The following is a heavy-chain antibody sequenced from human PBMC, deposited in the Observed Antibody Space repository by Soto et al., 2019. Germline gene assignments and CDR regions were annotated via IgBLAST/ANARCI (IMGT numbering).Heavy chain of an antibody. J-gene: IGHJ4*02. CDR1: GFAFSSYA. V-gene: IGHV3-23*01. CDR2: FSGSGGST. D-gene: IGHD4-4*01. Sequence: PGESLKISCAVSGFAFSSYAMNWVRQAPGKGLEWVSTFSGSGGSTYYVDSVKGRFTISRDNSKNTLYLQMNSLRAEDTAVYYCARDFRQMTTTFYFDYWGQGTLVTVSS. CDR3: ARDFRQMTTTFYFDY.